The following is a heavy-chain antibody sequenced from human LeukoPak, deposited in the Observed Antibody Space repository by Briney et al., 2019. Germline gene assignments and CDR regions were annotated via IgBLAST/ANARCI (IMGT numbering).Heavy chain of an antibody. CDR2: IRYDGSNK. Sequence: PGGSLRLSCAASGFTFSSYGMHWVRQAPGKGLEWVAFIRYDGSNKYYADSVKGRFTISRDNSKNTLYLQMNSLRAEDTAMYYCAKGAPRPYYFDYWGQGTLVTVSS. CDR1: GFTFSSYG. CDR3: AKGAPRPYYFDY. J-gene: IGHJ4*02. V-gene: IGHV3-30*02.